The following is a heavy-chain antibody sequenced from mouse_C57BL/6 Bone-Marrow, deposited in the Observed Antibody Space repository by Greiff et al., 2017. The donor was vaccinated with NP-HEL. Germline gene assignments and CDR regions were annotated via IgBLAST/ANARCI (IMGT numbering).Heavy chain of an antibody. CDR1: GYTFTSYW. J-gene: IGHJ2*01. CDR2: IDPSDSYT. V-gene: IGHV1-50*01. Sequence: QVQLQQSGAELVKPGASVKLSCKASGYTFTSYWMQWVKQRPGQGLEWIGEIDPSDSYTNYNQKFKGKATLTVDTSSSTAYMQLSSLTSEDSAVYYCASRGFTTVVARNYFDYWGQGTTLTVSS. CDR3: ASRGFTTVVARNYFDY. D-gene: IGHD1-1*01.